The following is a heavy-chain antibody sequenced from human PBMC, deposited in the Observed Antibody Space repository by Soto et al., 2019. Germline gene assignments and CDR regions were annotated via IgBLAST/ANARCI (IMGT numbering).Heavy chain of an antibody. CDR1: GFTFSSYA. D-gene: IGHD6-19*01. Sequence: QVQLVESGGGVVQPGRSLRLSCTASGFTFSSYAMHWVRQAPGKGLEWVAVISYDGSNKYYADCVKGRFTISRDNSKNTMYLQMNSLRVEDTAVYYCARPYSSGWYGDLDYWGQGTLVTVSS. CDR2: ISYDGSNK. J-gene: IGHJ4*02. V-gene: IGHV3-30-3*01. CDR3: ARPYSSGWYGDLDY.